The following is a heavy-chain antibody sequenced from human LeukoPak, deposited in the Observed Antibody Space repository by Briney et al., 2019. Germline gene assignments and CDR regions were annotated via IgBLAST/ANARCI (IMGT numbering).Heavy chain of an antibody. J-gene: IGHJ6*03. Sequence: PSETLSLTCTVSGGSISGFHWRWLRQPPGKGLEWIGYIYYSGSIDYHPSLNSRVNISLDTSKKQFSLKMSSVTAADTAVYYCARDLSYCSSTSCYGYIDLWGKGTTVTVSS. V-gene: IGHV4-59*01. D-gene: IGHD2-2*01. CDR3: ARDLSYCSSTSCYGYIDL. CDR2: IYYSGSI. CDR1: GGSISGFH.